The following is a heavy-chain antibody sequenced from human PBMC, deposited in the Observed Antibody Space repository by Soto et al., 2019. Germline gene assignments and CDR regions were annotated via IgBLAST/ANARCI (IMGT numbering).Heavy chain of an antibody. CDR1: GGSINSGDYS. CDR2: MYQSGST. V-gene: IGHV4-30-2*01. D-gene: IGHD6-13*01. Sequence: QLQLQESGSGLVNPSQTLSLTCTVSGGSINSGDYSWSWIRQAPGKGLEWIGYMYQSGSTFYNPSLKSRVTISIDRSDNFFYLDLKSVTAAYTAVYYCARASSWDAYDVWGQGTLVTVSS. CDR3: ARASSWDAYDV. J-gene: IGHJ3*01.